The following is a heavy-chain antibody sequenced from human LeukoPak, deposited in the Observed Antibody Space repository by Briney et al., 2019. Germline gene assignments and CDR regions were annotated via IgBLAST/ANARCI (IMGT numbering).Heavy chain of an antibody. D-gene: IGHD3-3*01. V-gene: IGHV4-59*01. CDR3: AQLVGLLFDP. CDR2: IHYSGST. CDR1: GGSISSYY. Sequence: KPSETLSLTCTVSGGSISSYYWSWIRQPPGKGLEWIGYIHYSGSTNYNPSLKSRVTISVDTSKNQFSLKLSSVTAADTAVYYCAQLVGLLFDPWGQGTLVTVSS. J-gene: IGHJ5*02.